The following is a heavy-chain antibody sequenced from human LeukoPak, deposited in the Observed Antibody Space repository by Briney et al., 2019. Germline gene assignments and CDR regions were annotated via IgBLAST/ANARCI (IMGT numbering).Heavy chain of an antibody. CDR2: IYYSGST. CDR3: ARLLVVPAAFTARGPFDY. D-gene: IGHD2-2*01. J-gene: IGHJ4*02. CDR1: GGSISSSSYY. Sequence: SETLSLTCTDSGGSISSSSYYWGWIRQPPGKGLEWIGSIYYSGSTYYNPSLKSRVTISVDTSKNQFSLKLSSVTAADTAVYYCARLLVVPAAFTARGPFDYWGQGTLVTVSS. V-gene: IGHV4-39*01.